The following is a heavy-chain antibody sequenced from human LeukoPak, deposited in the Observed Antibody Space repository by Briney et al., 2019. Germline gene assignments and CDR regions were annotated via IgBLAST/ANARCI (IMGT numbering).Heavy chain of an antibody. Sequence: PGGSLRLSCAASGFTFSSYAMSWVRQAPGKGLEWVAVIANDGSIIYYADSVKGRFTISRDNAKNSLYLQMNSLRDEDTAVYYCARWYYYGSGSLDYWGQGTLVTVSS. D-gene: IGHD3-10*01. J-gene: IGHJ4*02. CDR1: GFTFSSYA. V-gene: IGHV3-30*03. CDR2: IANDGSII. CDR3: ARWYYYGSGSLDY.